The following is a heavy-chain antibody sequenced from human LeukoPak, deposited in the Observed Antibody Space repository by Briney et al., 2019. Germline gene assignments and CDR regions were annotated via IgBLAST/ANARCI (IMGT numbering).Heavy chain of an antibody. CDR3: ARDRSGYRYFDY. J-gene: IGHJ4*02. V-gene: IGHV3-30*03. CDR2: ISYDGSNK. D-gene: IGHD3-3*01. CDR1: GFTFSSYG. Sequence: PGGSLRLSCAASGFTFSSYGMHWVRQAPGKGLEWVAVISYDGSNKYYADSVKGRFTISRDNSKNTLYLQMNSLRVEDTAVYYCARDRSGYRYFDYWGQGTLVTVSS.